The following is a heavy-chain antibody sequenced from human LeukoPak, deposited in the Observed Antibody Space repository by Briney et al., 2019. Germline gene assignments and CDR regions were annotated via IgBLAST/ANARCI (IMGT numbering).Heavy chain of an antibody. V-gene: IGHV3-23*01. CDR1: GLTFSSYA. CDR3: AKDGHSSGWWD. CDR2: ISGSGGST. Sequence: GGSLRLSCAASGLTFSSYAMSWVRRAPGKGLEWVSVISGSGGSTYYADSVKGRFTIFRDNSKNTLYLQMNSLRAEDTAVYYCAKDGHSSGWWDWGQGTLVTASS. J-gene: IGHJ4*02. D-gene: IGHD6-19*01.